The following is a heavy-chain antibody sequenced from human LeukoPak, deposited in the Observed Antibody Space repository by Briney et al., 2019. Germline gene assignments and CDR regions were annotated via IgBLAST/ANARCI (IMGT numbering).Heavy chain of an antibody. CDR1: GFSFSSHW. CDR2: IKQDGSER. V-gene: IGHV3-7*01. CDR3: ARGPTRANSTDY. Sequence: GGSLRLSCVATGFSFSSHWMSWVRQAPGKGLEWVANIKQDGSERYYVDSVKGRFTISRDNAKTSLYLQMNSLRAEDTAVYYCARGPTRANSTDYWGQGALVTVSS. D-gene: IGHD2/OR15-2a*01. J-gene: IGHJ4*02.